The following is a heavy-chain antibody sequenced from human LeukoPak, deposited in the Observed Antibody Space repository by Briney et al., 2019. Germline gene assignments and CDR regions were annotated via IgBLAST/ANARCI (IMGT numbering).Heavy chain of an antibody. CDR1: GFTFSGSA. CDR2: IRSKANSYAT. Sequence: PGGSLTLSCAASGFTFSGSAMHWVRQASGKGLEWIGRIRSKANSYATAYAASVKGRFTISRDDSKNTAYLQMNSLKTEDTAVYYCTPVLRFLEWLSPYYYGMDVWGQGTTVTVSS. V-gene: IGHV3-73*01. CDR3: TPVLRFLEWLSPYYYGMDV. J-gene: IGHJ6*02. D-gene: IGHD3-3*01.